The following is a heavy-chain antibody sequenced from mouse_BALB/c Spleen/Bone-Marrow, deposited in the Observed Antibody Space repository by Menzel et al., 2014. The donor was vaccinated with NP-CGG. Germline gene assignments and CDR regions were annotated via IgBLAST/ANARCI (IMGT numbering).Heavy chain of an antibody. CDR2: IWGDGST. J-gene: IGHJ1*01. D-gene: IGHD3-1*01. CDR3: AKQGLPDWYFDV. V-gene: IGHV2-3*01. Sequence: VKVVESGPGLVAPSQSLSITCTVSGFSLTSYGVSWVRQPPGKGLEWLGVIWGDGSTNYHSALISRLSISKDNSKSQIFLKLNSLQTDDTATYYCAKQGLPDWYFDVWGAGTTVTVSS. CDR1: GFSLTSYG.